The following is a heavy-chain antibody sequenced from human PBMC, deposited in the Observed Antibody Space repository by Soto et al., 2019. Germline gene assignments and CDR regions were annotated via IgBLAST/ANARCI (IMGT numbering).Heavy chain of an antibody. CDR3: ARGGGVGVAGSAAFDM. V-gene: IGHV1-2*02. CDR2: INPATGAA. Sequence: QLHLVQSGAVVKKPGASVTVSCSASGYPVTAYYMHWVRQAPGRGLEWMGGINPATGAAKYTQTFQGRVAMTRDPSTRTRFKEMSGLTSEDTAFFYCARGGGVGVAGSAAFDMWGQGTLVTVSS. CDR1: GYPVTAYY. J-gene: IGHJ3*02. D-gene: IGHD3-3*01.